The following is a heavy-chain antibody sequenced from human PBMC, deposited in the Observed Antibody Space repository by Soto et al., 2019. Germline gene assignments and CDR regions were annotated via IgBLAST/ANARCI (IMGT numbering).Heavy chain of an antibody. J-gene: IGHJ4*02. V-gene: IGHV3-23*01. Sequence: GGSLRLSCAASGFTFSSYAMSWVRQAPGKGLEWVSAISGSGGSTYYADSVKGRFTISRDNSKNTLYLQMNSLRAVDTAVYYCAKHSVNDFWSGYYQAGYFDYWGQGTLVTVSS. CDR2: ISGSGGST. CDR1: GFTFSSYA. D-gene: IGHD3-3*01. CDR3: AKHSVNDFWSGYYQAGYFDY.